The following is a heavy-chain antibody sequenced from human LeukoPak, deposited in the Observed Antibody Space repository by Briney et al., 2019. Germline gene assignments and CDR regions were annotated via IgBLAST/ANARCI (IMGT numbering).Heavy chain of an antibody. CDR1: GYTFSDYF. CDR2: INANSGVT. J-gene: IGHJ4*02. D-gene: IGHD1-26*01. Sequence: ASVKVSCKTSGYTFSDYFIHWVRQAPGQGLEWMGRINANSGVTEYQQKFQGRVTMTRDASVSTAYVEVNWLISDDTAIYYCARDVSSTPNWEFDYWGQGTLVTVSS. V-gene: IGHV1-2*06. CDR3: ARDVSSTPNWEFDY.